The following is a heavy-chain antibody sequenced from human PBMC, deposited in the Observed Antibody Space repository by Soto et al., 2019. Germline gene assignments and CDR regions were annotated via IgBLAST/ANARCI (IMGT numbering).Heavy chain of an antibody. Sequence: QVQLQESGPGLVKPSQTLSLTCTVSGGSISSGGYYWSWIRQHPRKGLEWIGYIYYRGSTYYNPSLKSRVTISVDTSKNQFSLKLSSVTAADTAVYYCARDGGGDWHDAFDIWGQGTMVTVSS. CDR1: GGSISSGGYY. CDR3: ARDGGGDWHDAFDI. D-gene: IGHD2-21*02. CDR2: IYYRGST. J-gene: IGHJ3*02. V-gene: IGHV4-31*03.